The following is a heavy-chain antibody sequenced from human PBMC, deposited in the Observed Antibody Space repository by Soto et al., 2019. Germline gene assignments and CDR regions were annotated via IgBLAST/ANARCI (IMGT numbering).Heavy chain of an antibody. D-gene: IGHD2-2*01. J-gene: IGHJ5*02. Sequence: QVQLVQSGAEVKKPGASVKVSCKASGYTFTSYAMHWVRQAPGQRLEWMGWINAGNGNTKYSQKFQGRVTITRDTSASTAYMELSRLRSEDTAVYYCARVYCSSTSCGRGWFDPWGQGTLVTVSS. CDR2: INAGNGNT. V-gene: IGHV1-3*01. CDR1: GYTFTSYA. CDR3: ARVYCSSTSCGRGWFDP.